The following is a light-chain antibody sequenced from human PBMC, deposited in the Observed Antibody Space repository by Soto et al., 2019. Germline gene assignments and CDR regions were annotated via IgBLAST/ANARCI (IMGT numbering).Light chain of an antibody. CDR2: GAS. CDR1: QSISSN. CDR3: QQAFSAEWT. J-gene: IGKJ1*01. Sequence: EIVMTQSPATLSVSPGERATLSCRASQSISSNLAWYQQKPGQAPRLLIYGASTRATGIPARFSGSGSATEFTLTISSLQSEDFATYFCQQAFSAEWTFGQGTKV. V-gene: IGKV3-15*01.